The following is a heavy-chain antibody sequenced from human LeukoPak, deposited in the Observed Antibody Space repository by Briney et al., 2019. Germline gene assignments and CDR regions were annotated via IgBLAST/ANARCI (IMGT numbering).Heavy chain of an antibody. CDR2: IYTSGST. J-gene: IGHJ4*02. V-gene: IGHV4-61*02. CDR3: ARSVVVPAAGYDY. Sequence: SEALSLTCTVSGGSISSGSYYWSWIRQPAGKGLEWIGRIYTSGSTNYNPSLKSRVTISVDTSKNQFSLKLSSVTAAGTAVYYCARSVVVPAAGYDYWGQGTLVTVSS. D-gene: IGHD2-2*01. CDR1: GGSISSGSYY.